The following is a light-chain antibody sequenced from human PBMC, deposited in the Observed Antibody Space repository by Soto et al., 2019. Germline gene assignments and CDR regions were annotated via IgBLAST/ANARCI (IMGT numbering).Light chain of an antibody. CDR1: QSIGDT. CDR2: GTS. J-gene: IGKJ4*01. CDR3: QQYYNWPLT. V-gene: IGKV3-15*01. Sequence: EIAMTQSPATLSVSPGGRATLSCRASQSIGDTLAWYQQKPGQAPRLLIYGTSTRVTGIPARFSGSGSGTEFTLTISSLQSEDFAVYYCQQYYNWPLTFGGGTKVDIK.